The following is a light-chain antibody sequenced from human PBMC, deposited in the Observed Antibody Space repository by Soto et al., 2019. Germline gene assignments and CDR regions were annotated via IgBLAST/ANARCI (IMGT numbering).Light chain of an antibody. CDR3: NSYRHSTTLV. J-gene: IGLJ1*01. Sequence: QSALTQPASVSGSPGQSITISCTGTSSDVGGYNSVSWFQQHPSKAPKLIIYEVSHRPSGVSIRFSGSKSGNTDSLTISGLQAEDEADYYCNSYRHSTTLVFGTGTKLTVL. V-gene: IGLV2-14*01. CDR2: EVS. CDR1: SSDVGGYNS.